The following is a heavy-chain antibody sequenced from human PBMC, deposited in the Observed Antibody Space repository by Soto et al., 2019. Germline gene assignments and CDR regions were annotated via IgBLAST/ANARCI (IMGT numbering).Heavy chain of an antibody. Sequence: QVQLQESGPGLVKPSQTLSLTCTVSGGSISSGGYYWSWIRQHPRKALEWIGYIYYSGSTYYNPSLKSRVNISVDTSKNQFSLKVSSVTAADTAVYYCARDRAYYDSSGYEVFDYWGQGTLVTVSS. CDR2: IYYSGST. CDR1: GGSISSGGYY. D-gene: IGHD3-22*01. CDR3: ARDRAYYDSSGYEVFDY. J-gene: IGHJ4*02. V-gene: IGHV4-31*03.